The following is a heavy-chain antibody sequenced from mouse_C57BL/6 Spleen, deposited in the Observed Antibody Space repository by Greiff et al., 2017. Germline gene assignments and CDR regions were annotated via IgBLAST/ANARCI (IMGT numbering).Heavy chain of an antibody. Sequence: VHVKQSGAELVRPGASVKLSCTASGFNIKDDYMHWVKQRPEQGLEWIGWIDPENGDTEYASKFQGKATITADTASNTAYLQLSSLTSEDTAVYYCTRGYYGSSPYFDYWGQGTTLTVSS. J-gene: IGHJ2*01. D-gene: IGHD1-1*01. V-gene: IGHV14-4*01. CDR2: IDPENGDT. CDR1: GFNIKDDY. CDR3: TRGYYGSSPYFDY.